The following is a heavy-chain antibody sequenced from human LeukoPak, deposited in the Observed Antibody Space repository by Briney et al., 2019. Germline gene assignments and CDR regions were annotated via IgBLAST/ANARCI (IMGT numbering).Heavy chain of an antibody. D-gene: IGHD3-3*01. V-gene: IGHV4-30-4*08. CDR2: IYYSGST. Sequence: SWIRQPPGKGLEWIGYIYYSGSTYYNPSLKSRVTISVDTSKNQFSLKLSSVTAADTAVYYCASSQVVLRFLEWTSYFDYWGQGTLVTVS. CDR3: ASSQVVLRFLEWTSYFDY. J-gene: IGHJ4*02.